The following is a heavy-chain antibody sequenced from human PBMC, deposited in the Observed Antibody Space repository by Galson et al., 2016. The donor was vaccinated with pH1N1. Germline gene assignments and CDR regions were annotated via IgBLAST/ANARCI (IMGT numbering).Heavy chain of an antibody. CDR3: ARQNDYGDYRGDAFDI. CDR1: GYRFSSSW. V-gene: IGHV5-51*01. Sequence: QSGAEVKKPGESLKISCKGSGYRFSSSWIGWVRQMPGKGLEWMGIIYLGGSLIRYRPSFQGQVTISADKSGNIVYLEWGSLKASDTAMYYCARQNDYGDYRGDAFDIWGQGTMVTGSS. J-gene: IGHJ3*02. CDR2: IYLGGSLI. D-gene: IGHD4-17*01.